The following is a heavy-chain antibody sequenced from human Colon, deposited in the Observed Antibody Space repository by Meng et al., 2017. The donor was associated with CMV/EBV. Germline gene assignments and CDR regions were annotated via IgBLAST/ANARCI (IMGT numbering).Heavy chain of an antibody. CDR3: ARDRDSSSSVDAFDI. D-gene: IGHD6-13*01. J-gene: IGHJ3*02. CDR2: ISSSSSYI. Sequence: GESLKISCAASGFTFSSYIMNWVRQAPGKGLEWVSSISSSSSYIYYVDSVKGRFTISRDHAKNSLYLQMNSLRAEDTAVYYCARDRDSSSSVDAFDIWGQGTMVTVSS. V-gene: IGHV3-21*01. CDR1: GFTFSSYI.